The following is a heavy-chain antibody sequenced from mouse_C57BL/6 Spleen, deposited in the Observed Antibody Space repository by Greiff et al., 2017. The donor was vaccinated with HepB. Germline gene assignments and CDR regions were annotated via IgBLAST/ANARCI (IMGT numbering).Heavy chain of an antibody. J-gene: IGHJ2*01. CDR2: ISYDGSN. V-gene: IGHV3-6*01. D-gene: IGHD1-1*01. CDR1: GYSITSGYY. Sequence: EVKLMESGPGLVKPSQSLSLTCSVTGYSITSGYYWNWIRQFPGNKLEWMGYISYDGSNNYNPSLKNRISITRDTSKNQFFLKLNSVTTEDTATYYCARRKNYYPNYFDYWGQGTTLTVSS. CDR3: ARRKNYYPNYFDY.